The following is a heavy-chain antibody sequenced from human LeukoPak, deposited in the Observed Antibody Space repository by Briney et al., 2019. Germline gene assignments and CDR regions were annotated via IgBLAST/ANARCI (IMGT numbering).Heavy chain of an antibody. Sequence: GESLKISCKGSGYSFTNYWIAWLRQMPGKGLEWMGIIYPGDSDTRYSPSFQGQVTISADKSISTAYLQWSSLKASDTAMYYCARRFLPPDAFDIWGQGTMVTVSS. CDR2: IYPGDSDT. CDR3: ARRFLPPDAFDI. J-gene: IGHJ3*02. D-gene: IGHD3-3*01. V-gene: IGHV5-51*01. CDR1: GYSFTNYW.